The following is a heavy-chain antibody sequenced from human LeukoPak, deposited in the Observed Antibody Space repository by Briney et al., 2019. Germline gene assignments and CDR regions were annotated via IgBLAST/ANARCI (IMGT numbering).Heavy chain of an antibody. CDR3: ARDWDS. CDR2: IKQDGSEK. Sequence: GGSLRLSCAASGFTFSNAWMSWVRQAPGKGLEWVANIKQDGSEKYYVDSVKGRLTISRDNAKNSLYLQMNSLRVEDTAVYYCARDWDSWGQGTLVTVSS. CDR1: GFTFSNAW. V-gene: IGHV3-7*01. J-gene: IGHJ4*02.